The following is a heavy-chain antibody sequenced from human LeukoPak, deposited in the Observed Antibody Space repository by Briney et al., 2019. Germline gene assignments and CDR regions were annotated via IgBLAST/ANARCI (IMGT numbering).Heavy chain of an antibody. CDR1: GSSISSYY. V-gene: IGHV4-59*01. CDR3: ARGGGYSYGYYYYYGMYV. CDR2: IYYSGST. J-gene: IGHJ6*02. Sequence: SETLSLTCTVSGSSISSYYWSWIRQPPGKGLEWIGYIYYSGSTNYNPSLKSRVTISVDTSKNQFSLKLSSVTAADTAVYYCARGGGYSYGYYYYYGMYVWGQGTTVTVSS. D-gene: IGHD5-18*01.